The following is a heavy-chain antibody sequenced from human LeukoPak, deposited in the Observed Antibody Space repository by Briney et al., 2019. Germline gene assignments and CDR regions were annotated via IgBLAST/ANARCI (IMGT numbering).Heavy chain of an antibody. CDR3: ASYPGGYSYGYLVY. V-gene: IGHV3-53*01. CDR2: IYSGGST. J-gene: IGHJ4*02. CDR1: GFTFSSYT. D-gene: IGHD5-18*01. Sequence: GGSLRLSCAASGFTFSSYTMNWVRQAPGKGLEWVSVIYSGGSTYYADSVKGRFTISRDNSKNTLYLQMNSLRAEDTAVYYCASYPGGYSYGYLVYWGQGTLVTVSS.